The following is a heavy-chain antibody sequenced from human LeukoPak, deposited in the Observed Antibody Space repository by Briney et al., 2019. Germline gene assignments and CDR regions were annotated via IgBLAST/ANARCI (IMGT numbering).Heavy chain of an antibody. D-gene: IGHD3-10*01. Sequence: GASVKVSCKASGYTFTGYYMHWVRQAPGQGLEWMGWINPNSGGTNYAQKFQGRVTMTRDTSISTAYMELSRLRSDDTAVYYCARELRITMVRGVSPYMDVWGKGTTVTISS. J-gene: IGHJ6*03. CDR3: ARELRITMVRGVSPYMDV. V-gene: IGHV1-2*02. CDR2: INPNSGGT. CDR1: GYTFTGYY.